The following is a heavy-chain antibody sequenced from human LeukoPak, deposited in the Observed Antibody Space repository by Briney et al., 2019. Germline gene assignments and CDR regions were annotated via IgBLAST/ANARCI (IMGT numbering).Heavy chain of an antibody. D-gene: IGHD3-10*01. V-gene: IGHV1-2*02. CDR2: INPNSGGA. J-gene: IGHJ4*02. CDR3: ARDLLMVRGVH. Sequence: VASVKVSCTASGYIFSGYYMHWLRQAPGQGLEWMGWINPNSGGADYAQKFQGRVTMTRDTSISTAYMALSRLRSDDTAVYYCARDLLMVRGVHWGQGTLVTVSS. CDR1: GYIFSGYY.